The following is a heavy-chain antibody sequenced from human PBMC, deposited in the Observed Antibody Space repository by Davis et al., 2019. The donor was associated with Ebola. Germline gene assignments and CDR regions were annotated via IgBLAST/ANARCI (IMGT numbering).Heavy chain of an antibody. D-gene: IGHD2-2*01. CDR2: IYPGDSDT. Sequence: KVSCKGSGYSFTSYWIGWVRQMPGKGLEWMGIIYPGDSDTRYSPSFQGQVTISADKSISTAYLQWSSLKASDTAMYYCARRHAAASYYFDYWGQGTLVTVSS. CDR3: ARRHAAASYYFDY. V-gene: IGHV5-51*01. CDR1: GYSFTSYW. J-gene: IGHJ4*02.